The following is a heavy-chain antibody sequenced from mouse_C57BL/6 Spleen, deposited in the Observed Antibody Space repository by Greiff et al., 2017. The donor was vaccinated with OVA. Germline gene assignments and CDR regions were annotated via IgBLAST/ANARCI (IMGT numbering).Heavy chain of an antibody. CDR2: IYPGDGDT. D-gene: IGHD2-4*01. J-gene: IGHJ3*01. CDR3: ARSIYYDYEGAWFAD. V-gene: IGHV1-82*01. CDR1: GYAFSSSW. Sequence: QVQLQQSGPELVKPGASVKISCKASGYAFSSSWMNWVKQRPGKGLEWIGRIYPGDGDTNYNGKFKGKATLTADKSSSTAYMQLSSLTSEDSAVYFCARSIYYDYEGAWFADWGKGTLVTVSA.